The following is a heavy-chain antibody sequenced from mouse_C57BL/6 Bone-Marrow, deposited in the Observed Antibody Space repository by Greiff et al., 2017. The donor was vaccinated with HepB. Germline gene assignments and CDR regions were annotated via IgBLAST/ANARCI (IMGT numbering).Heavy chain of an antibody. J-gene: IGHJ2*01. Sequence: EVKVVESGGGLVKPGGSLKLSCAASGFTFSDYGMHWVRQAPEKGLGWVAYISSGSSTIYYADTVTGRFTISRDNAKNTLFLQMTSLRSEDTAMYYCARQTIVTTYFDYWGQGTTLTVSS. CDR1: GFTFSDYG. CDR3: ARQTIVTTYFDY. V-gene: IGHV5-17*01. CDR2: ISSGSSTI. D-gene: IGHD2-5*01.